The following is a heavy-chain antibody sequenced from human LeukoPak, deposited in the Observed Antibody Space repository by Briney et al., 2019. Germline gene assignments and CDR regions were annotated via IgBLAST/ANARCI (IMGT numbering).Heavy chain of an antibody. J-gene: IGHJ5*02. Sequence: SETLSLTCAVYGGSFSGHYWSWIREPPGKGLEWGGEINHSGSTNYNPSLKSRVTISVDTSKNQFSLKLSSVTAADTAVYYCARRGRYYDILTGHIGRGWFDPWGQGTLVTVSS. CDR1: GGSFSGHY. V-gene: IGHV4-34*01. CDR2: INHSGST. D-gene: IGHD3-9*01. CDR3: ARRGRYYDILTGHIGRGWFDP.